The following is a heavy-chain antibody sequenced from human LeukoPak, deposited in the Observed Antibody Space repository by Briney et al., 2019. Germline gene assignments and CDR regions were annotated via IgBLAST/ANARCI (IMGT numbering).Heavy chain of an antibody. CDR1: GGSISSYY. J-gene: IGHJ4*02. Sequence: SETLSLTCTVPGGSISSYYWSWIWQPAGKGLEWIGRIYTSGSTNYNPSLKSRVTMSVDTSKNQFSLKLSSVTAADTAVYYCARAPYDYVWGSYRQSSFDYWGQGTLVTVSS. CDR2: IYTSGST. D-gene: IGHD3-16*02. CDR3: ARAPYDYVWGSYRQSSFDY. V-gene: IGHV4-4*07.